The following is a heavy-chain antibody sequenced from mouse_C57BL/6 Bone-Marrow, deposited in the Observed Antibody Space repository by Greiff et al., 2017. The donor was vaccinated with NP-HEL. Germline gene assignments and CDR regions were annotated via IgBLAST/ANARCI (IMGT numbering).Heavy chain of an antibody. CDR3: TTHYYGSSNWYFDV. J-gene: IGHJ1*03. V-gene: IGHV14-4*01. CDR2: IDPENGDT. CDR1: GFNIKDDY. Sequence: VQLQQSGAELVRPGASVKLSCTASGFNIKDDYMHWVKQRPEQGLEWIGWIDPENGDTEYASKFQGQATITADTSSNTAYLQLSSLTSEDTAVYYCTTHYYGSSNWYFDVWGTGTTVTVSS. D-gene: IGHD1-1*01.